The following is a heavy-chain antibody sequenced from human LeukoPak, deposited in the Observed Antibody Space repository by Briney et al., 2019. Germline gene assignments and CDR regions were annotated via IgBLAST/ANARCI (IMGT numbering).Heavy chain of an antibody. CDR3: AKDSPTTVTTMRGLYYFDY. J-gene: IGHJ4*02. CDR2: ISGSGDST. Sequence: GGSLRLSCAASGFTFSSYAMSWVRQAPGKGLEWVSAISGSGDSTYYADSVKGRFTISRDNSKNTLYLQMNSLRAEDTAVYYCAKDSPTTVTTMRGLYYFDYWGQGTLVTLSS. D-gene: IGHD4-17*01. V-gene: IGHV3-23*01. CDR1: GFTFSSYA.